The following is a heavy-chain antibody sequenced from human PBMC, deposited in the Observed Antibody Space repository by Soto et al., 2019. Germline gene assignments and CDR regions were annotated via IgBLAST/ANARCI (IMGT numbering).Heavy chain of an antibody. J-gene: IGHJ4*02. D-gene: IGHD6-19*01. CDR2: ISSSSSTI. CDR3: ARVPVYRSGWPDY. CDR1: GFTFRSYS. Sequence: GSLLLPCSSFGFTFRSYSMNWVRQAPGKGLEWVSYISSSSSTIYNADSVKGRFTISRDNAKNLLYLQMNSLRDEDKAVYYCARVPVYRSGWPDYWGQGTLVTVYS. V-gene: IGHV3-48*02.